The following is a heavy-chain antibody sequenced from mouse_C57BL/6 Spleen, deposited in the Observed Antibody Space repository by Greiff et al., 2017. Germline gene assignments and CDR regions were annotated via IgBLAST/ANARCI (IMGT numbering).Heavy chain of an antibody. Sequence: EVQVVESGGGLVQPGGSMKLSCAASGFTFSDAWMDWVRQSPEKGLEWVAEIRNKANNHATYYAESVKGRFTISRDDSKSSVYLQMNSLRAEDTGIYYCTRRDDGYYFYYYAMDYWGQGTSVTVSS. D-gene: IGHD2-3*01. J-gene: IGHJ4*01. V-gene: IGHV6-6*01. CDR1: GFTFSDAW. CDR2: IRNKANNHAT. CDR3: TRRDDGYYFYYYAMDY.